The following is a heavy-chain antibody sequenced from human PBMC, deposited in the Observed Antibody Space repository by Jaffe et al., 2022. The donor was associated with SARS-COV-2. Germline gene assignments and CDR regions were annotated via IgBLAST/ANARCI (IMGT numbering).Heavy chain of an antibody. D-gene: IGHD6-6*01. CDR3: ARDQGAAQPGGWFDP. CDR1: GGSISSYY. CDR2: IYYSGST. V-gene: IGHV4-59*01. J-gene: IGHJ5*02. Sequence: QVQLQESGPGLVKPSETLSLTCTVSGGSISSYYWSWIRQPPGKGLEWIGYIYYSGSTNYNPSLKSRVTISVDTSKNQFSLKLSSVTAADTAVYYCARDQGAAQPGGWFDPWGQGTLVTVSS.